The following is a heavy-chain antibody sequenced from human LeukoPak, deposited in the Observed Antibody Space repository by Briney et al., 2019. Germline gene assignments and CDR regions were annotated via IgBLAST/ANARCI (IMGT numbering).Heavy chain of an antibody. CDR1: GFTFSSYS. D-gene: IGHD3-10*01. Sequence: GGSLRLSCAASGFTFSSYSMNWVRQAPGKGLEWVSSISSSSSYIHYADSVKGRFTISRDNAKNSLYLQMNSLRAEDTAVYYCARDKGISVVRGGISVFAFDIWGQGTMVTVSS. CDR2: ISSSSSYI. CDR3: ARDKGISVVRGGISVFAFDI. J-gene: IGHJ3*02. V-gene: IGHV3-21*01.